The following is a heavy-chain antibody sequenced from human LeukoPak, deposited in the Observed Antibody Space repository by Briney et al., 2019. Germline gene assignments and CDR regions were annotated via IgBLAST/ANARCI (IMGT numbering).Heavy chain of an antibody. D-gene: IGHD2-8*01. V-gene: IGHV4-30-2*01. CDR2: TYHSGST. CDR3: ARDGCTNCVCYEFDY. Sequence: SQTLSLTWTVSGGSISSGGYYWSWIRQPPGKGLEWIEYTYHSGSTYYNPSLKSRVTISVDRSKNQFSLKLSSVTAADTAVYYCARDGCTNCVCYEFDYWGQGTLVTVSS. CDR1: GGSISSGGYY. J-gene: IGHJ4*02.